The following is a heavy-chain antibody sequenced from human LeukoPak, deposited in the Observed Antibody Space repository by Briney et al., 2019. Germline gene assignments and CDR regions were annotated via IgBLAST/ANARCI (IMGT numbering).Heavy chain of an antibody. Sequence: PGGSLRLSCAASGFTFSSYWMSWVRQAPGKGLEWVSAISASGGSTYYADSVKGRFTISRDNSKNTLFLQMNSLRAEDTAVYYCAKDHSSGWPYCFPYWGQGTLVTVSS. D-gene: IGHD6-19*01. CDR2: ISASGGST. J-gene: IGHJ4*02. CDR3: AKDHSSGWPYCFPY. CDR1: GFTFSSYW. V-gene: IGHV3-23*01.